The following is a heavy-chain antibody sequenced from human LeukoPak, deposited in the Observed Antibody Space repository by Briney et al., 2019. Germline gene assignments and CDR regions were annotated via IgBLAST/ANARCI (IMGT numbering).Heavy chain of an antibody. D-gene: IGHD4-11*01. V-gene: IGHV3-7*01. CDR2: IKQDGSVK. Sequence: PGGSLSLSCAASGFSFSNHWMNWVRQAPGKGLEWVANIKQDGSVKYYVDSVKGRFTISRDNGKNSLYLQMNSLRAEDTAVYYCARDSDYIDGVNLHFWAQGALVTVSS. CDR3: ARDSDYIDGVNLHF. J-gene: IGHJ4*02. CDR1: GFSFSNHW.